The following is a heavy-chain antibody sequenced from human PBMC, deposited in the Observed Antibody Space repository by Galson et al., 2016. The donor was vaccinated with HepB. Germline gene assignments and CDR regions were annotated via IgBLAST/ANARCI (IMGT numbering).Heavy chain of an antibody. Sequence: SVKVSCKVSGYSLTELSMHWVRQAPGEGLEWMGGLDRGDGETIYAQKFQGRVTMTEDTSADTAYMELSSLRSEDTAVYYCATEGGMGAGRPNDAFDFWGQGTKVTVSS. CDR1: GYSLTELS. V-gene: IGHV1-24*01. J-gene: IGHJ3*01. CDR2: LDRGDGET. CDR3: ATEGGMGAGRPNDAFDF. D-gene: IGHD1-26*01.